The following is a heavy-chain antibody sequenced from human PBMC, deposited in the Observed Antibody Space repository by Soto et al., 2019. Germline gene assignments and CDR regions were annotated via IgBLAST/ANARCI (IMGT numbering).Heavy chain of an antibody. Sequence: QVQLVQSGAEVKRPGSSVKVSCEASGGTFSSFTITWVRQAPGQGLEWMGRITPILGTADYTQKLQGRVTISADKSTSTAYMELNSLRSEDTAVYYCARGPLGLLDYWGQGTLVTVSS. J-gene: IGHJ4*02. V-gene: IGHV1-69*08. CDR1: GGTFSSFT. CDR2: ITPILGTA. CDR3: ARGPLGLLDY. D-gene: IGHD2-15*01.